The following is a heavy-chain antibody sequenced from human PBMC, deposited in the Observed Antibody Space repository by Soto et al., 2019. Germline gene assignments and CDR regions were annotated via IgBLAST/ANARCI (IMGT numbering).Heavy chain of an antibody. Sequence: QITLKESGPTLVKPTQTLTLTCTFSGFSLSTSGVGVGWIRQPPGKALEWLALIYWDDDKRYSPSLKSRLTISKHTSKNQALLTMTPLAPLDTATYYCAPLSYCITFSCSNRFAPWGPGTLLTASS. V-gene: IGHV2-5*02. J-gene: IGHJ5*02. CDR3: APLSYCITFSCSNRFAP. CDR1: GFSLSTSGVG. CDR2: IYWDDDK. D-gene: IGHD2-2*01.